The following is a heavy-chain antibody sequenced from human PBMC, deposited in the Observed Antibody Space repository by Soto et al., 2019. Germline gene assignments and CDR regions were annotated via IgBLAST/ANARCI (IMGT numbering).Heavy chain of an antibody. CDR1: GYSFTSDW. CDR2: IYPGDSES. D-gene: IGHD3-22*01. J-gene: IGHJ3*01. Sequence: GESLKISCKGSGYSFTSDWIGWVRQMPGKGLEWMGIIYPGDSESRYSPSFQGQVTISADNSISTAFLQWNSLKASDTAMYYCARPFYXTTGYGIEAIXFWGQGTMVXVSS. V-gene: IGHV5-51*01. CDR3: ARPFYXTTGYGIEAIXF.